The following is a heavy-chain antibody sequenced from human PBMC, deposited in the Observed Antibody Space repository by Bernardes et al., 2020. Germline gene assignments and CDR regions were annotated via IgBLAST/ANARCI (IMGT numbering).Heavy chain of an antibody. J-gene: IGHJ6*02. CDR2: ISGSGGST. Sequence: GGSLRLSCAASGFTFSTFTMTWVRQAPGKGLEWVSAISGSGGSTNYADSVKGRFTISRDHSRNTLYLQMNSLRAEDTAVYYCAKGSHSGYNFQTERYSYYGMDVWGLGTTVTVSS. V-gene: IGHV3-23*01. D-gene: IGHD3-22*01. CDR3: AKGSHSGYNFQTERYSYYGMDV. CDR1: GFTFSTFT.